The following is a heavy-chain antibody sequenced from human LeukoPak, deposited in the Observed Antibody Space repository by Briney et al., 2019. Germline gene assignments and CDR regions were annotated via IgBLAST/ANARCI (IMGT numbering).Heavy chain of an antibody. CDR1: GFTFHNNG. D-gene: IGHD3-16*01. CDR2: ISGSSRST. J-gene: IGHJ4*02. CDR3: ARVFPSWGSFDY. Sequence: GGSLRLSCAASGFTFHNNGMSWVRQAPGKGLEWVSAISGSSRSTYHAESVKGRFTISRDNAKNSLYLQMNSLRAEDTAVYYCARVFPSWGSFDYWGQGTLVTVSS. V-gene: IGHV3-21*01.